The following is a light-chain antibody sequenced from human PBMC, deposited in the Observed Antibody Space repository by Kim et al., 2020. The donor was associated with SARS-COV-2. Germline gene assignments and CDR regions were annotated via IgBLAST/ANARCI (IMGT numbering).Light chain of an antibody. CDR2: GAS. J-gene: IGKJ1*01. CDR1: QDITTY. Sequence: DFYMTQSPSSLSASVGDRVTITCRASQDITTYLAWYQQRPGKVPKLLIYGASTLQSGVPSRFSGSGSGTDFTLTISSLQPEDVATYFCQKTSSTPRTFGQGTKVEIK. V-gene: IGKV1-27*01. CDR3: QKTSSTPRT.